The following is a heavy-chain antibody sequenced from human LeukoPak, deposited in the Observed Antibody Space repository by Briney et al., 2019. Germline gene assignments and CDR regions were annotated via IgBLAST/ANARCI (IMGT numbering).Heavy chain of an antibody. V-gene: IGHV3-43*01. CDR1: GFRFDDVS. Sequence: GGSLRLSCAASGFRFDDVSIHWVRQRPGKGLEWVGVIIWNGEDAFYADSVKGRLTVSRDNRKSSLYLHMSSLRTEDTAFYYCAKAVAARSTYFDSWGQGTLVTVSS. CDR2: IIWNGEDA. D-gene: IGHD5-12*01. CDR3: AKAVAARSTYFDS. J-gene: IGHJ4*02.